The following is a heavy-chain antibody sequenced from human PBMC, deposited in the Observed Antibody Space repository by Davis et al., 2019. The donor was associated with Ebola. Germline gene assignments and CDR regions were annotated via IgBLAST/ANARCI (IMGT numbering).Heavy chain of an antibody. CDR1: GGSFSGYY. V-gene: IGHV4-34*01. J-gene: IGHJ4*02. Sequence: PSETLSLTCAVHGGSFSGYYWTWIRQPPGKGLEWIGEIDHSGRTTWNASLKSRVTISVDTSKNQFSLKLSSVTAADTAVYYCARLLGSSGYPDYWGQGTLVTVSS. D-gene: IGHD3-22*01. CDR3: ARLLGSSGYPDY. CDR2: IDHSGRT.